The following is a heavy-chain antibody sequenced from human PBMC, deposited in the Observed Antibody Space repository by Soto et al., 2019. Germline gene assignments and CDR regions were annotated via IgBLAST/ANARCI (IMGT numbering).Heavy chain of an antibody. CDR1: GGSISSGDYY. CDR3: ARVPQGGRGFDI. J-gene: IGHJ3*02. CDR2: IYYSGST. V-gene: IGHV4-30-4*01. D-gene: IGHD3-10*01. Sequence: QVQLQESGPGLVKPSQTLSLTCTVSGGSISSGDYYWSWIRQPPGKGLEWIGYIYYSGSTYFNPSLNSRVTISVDTSKNQFSLKLSSVTAAVTAVFYCARVPQGGRGFDIWGQGTMVTVSS.